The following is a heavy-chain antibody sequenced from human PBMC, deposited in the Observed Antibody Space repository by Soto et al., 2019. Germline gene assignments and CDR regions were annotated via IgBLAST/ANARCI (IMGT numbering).Heavy chain of an antibody. D-gene: IGHD2-15*01. Sequence: ASVKVSCKASGYTFTGYYMHWVRQAPGQGLEWMGWINPNSGGTNYAQKFQGRVTMTRDTSISTAYMELSRLRSDDTAVYYCARGGVVVAATHLNWFDPWGQGTMVTVSS. V-gene: IGHV1-2*02. J-gene: IGHJ5*02. CDR2: INPNSGGT. CDR1: GYTFTGYY. CDR3: ARGGVVVAATHLNWFDP.